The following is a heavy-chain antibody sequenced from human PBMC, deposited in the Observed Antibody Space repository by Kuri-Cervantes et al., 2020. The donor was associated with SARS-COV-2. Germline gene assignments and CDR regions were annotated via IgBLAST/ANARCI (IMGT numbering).Heavy chain of an antibody. V-gene: IGHV5-51*01. Sequence: GGSLRLSCKGSGYSFTSYWIGWVRQMPGKGLEWMGIIYPGDSDTRYSPSFQGQVTISADKSISTAYLQWSSLKASVTAMYYCARHPPVRGSSSWNWFDPWGQGTLVTVSS. CDR1: GYSFTSYW. D-gene: IGHD6-13*01. CDR3: ARHPPVRGSSSWNWFDP. CDR2: IYPGDSDT. J-gene: IGHJ5*02.